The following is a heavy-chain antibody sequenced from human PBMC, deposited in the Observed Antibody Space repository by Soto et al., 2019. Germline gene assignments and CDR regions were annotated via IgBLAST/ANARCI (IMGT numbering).Heavy chain of an antibody. CDR1: GFTFDDYA. CDR2: ISWNSGSI. D-gene: IGHD6-6*01. CDR3: AKDMGVGTGSSFRGIDY. V-gene: IGHV3-9*01. J-gene: IGHJ4*02. Sequence: PGGSLRLSCAASGFTFDDYAMHWVRQAPGKGLEWVSGISWNSGSIGYADSVKGRFTISRDNAKNSLYLQMNSLRAEDTALYYCAKDMGVGTGSSFRGIDYWGQGT.